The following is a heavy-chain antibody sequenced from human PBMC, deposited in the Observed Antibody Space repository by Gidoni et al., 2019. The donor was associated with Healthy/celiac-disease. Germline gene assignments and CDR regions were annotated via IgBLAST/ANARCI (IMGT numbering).Heavy chain of an antibody. V-gene: IGHV3-15*01. Sequence: EVQLVESGGGLVKPGGSLRLSCAASGFTFSNAWMRWVRQAPGKGLEWVGRIKSKTDGGTTDYAAPVKGRFTISRDDSKNTLYLQMNSLKTEDTAVYYCTTENIVVVVAATDYYYGMDVWGQGTTVTVSS. D-gene: IGHD2-15*01. J-gene: IGHJ6*02. CDR1: GFTFSNAW. CDR3: TTENIVVVVAATDYYYGMDV. CDR2: IKSKTDGGTT.